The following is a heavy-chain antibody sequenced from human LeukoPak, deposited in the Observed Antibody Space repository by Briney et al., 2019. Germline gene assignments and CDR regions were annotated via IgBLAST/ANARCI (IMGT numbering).Heavy chain of an antibody. CDR2: MKRDGSEI. V-gene: IGHV3-7*01. D-gene: IGHD5-24*01. J-gene: IGHJ4*02. CDR1: GFTFSTYW. Sequence: GGSLRLSCSASGFTFSTYWMSWVRQAPGKGLEWVANMKRDGSEIYYVDSVKGRFTISRDNAKNSLYLQMNSLRDEDTAVYYCARSDGYNFPEFDYWGQGTLVTVSS. CDR3: ARSDGYNFPEFDY.